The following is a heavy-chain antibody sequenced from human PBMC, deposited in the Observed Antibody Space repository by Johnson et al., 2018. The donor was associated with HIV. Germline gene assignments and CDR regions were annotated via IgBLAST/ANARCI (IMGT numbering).Heavy chain of an antibody. CDR2: LSGSGGST. J-gene: IGHJ3*02. Sequence: EVQLVESGGGVVQPGRSLSLSCAASGFTFSSYAMYWVRQAPGKGLEWVSALSGSGGSTYYADSVKGRFTISRDNSKNSLYLQMNSLRAEDTALYYCAKSTAISTVTTGAFDIWGQGTMVTVSS. V-gene: IGHV3-23*04. D-gene: IGHD4-11*01. CDR1: GFTFSSYA. CDR3: AKSTAISTVTTGAFDI.